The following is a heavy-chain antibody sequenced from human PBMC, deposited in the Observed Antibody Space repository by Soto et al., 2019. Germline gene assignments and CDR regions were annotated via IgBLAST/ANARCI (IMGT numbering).Heavy chain of an antibody. D-gene: IGHD3-10*01. CDR3: ARGRYYYGSGSYSNWFDP. J-gene: IGHJ5*02. Sequence: PSETLSLTCAVYGGSFSGYYWSWIRQPPGKGLEWIGEINHSGSTNYNPSLKSRVTISVDTSKNQFSLKLSFVTAADTALYYCARGRYYYGSGSYSNWFDPWGQGTLVTVSS. CDR2: INHSGST. CDR1: GGSFSGYY. V-gene: IGHV4-34*01.